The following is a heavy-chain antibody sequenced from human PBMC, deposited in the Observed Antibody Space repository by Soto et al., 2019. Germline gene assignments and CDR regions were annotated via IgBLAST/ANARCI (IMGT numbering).Heavy chain of an antibody. CDR1: GFTFSDYW. D-gene: IGHD3-10*01. CDR3: ARAGGSRCDYYDSMDV. J-gene: IGHJ6*02. Sequence: EVQLVESGGGLVQPGGSLRLSCAASGFTFSDYWMHWVRQVPGKGLVWVSRMNSDGSSTTYADSVKGRFTISRDNAKNTMYLEMNSLRADDTAVYFCARAGGSRCDYYDSMDVWGQETTVTVSS. CDR2: MNSDGSST. V-gene: IGHV3-74*01.